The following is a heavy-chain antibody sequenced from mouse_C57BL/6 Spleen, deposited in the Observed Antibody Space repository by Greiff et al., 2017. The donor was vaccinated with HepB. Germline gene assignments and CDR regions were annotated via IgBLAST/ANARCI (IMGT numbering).Heavy chain of an antibody. Sequence: EVQLQQSGPVLVKPGASVKMSCKASGYTFTDYYMNWVKQSHGKSLEWIGVINPYNGGTSYNQKFKGKATLTVDNSSITAYMELNSLTSEDSAVYYCARGRSGYDAMDYWGQGTSVTVSS. CDR3: ARGRSGYDAMDY. J-gene: IGHJ4*01. V-gene: IGHV1-19*01. CDR1: GYTFTDYY. CDR2: INPYNGGT. D-gene: IGHD3-2*02.